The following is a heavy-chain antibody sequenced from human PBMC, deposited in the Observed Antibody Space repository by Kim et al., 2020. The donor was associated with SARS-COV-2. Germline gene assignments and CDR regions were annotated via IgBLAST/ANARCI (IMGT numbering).Heavy chain of an antibody. CDR1: GFTFSSYA. V-gene: IGHV3-30*04. J-gene: IGHJ6*02. CDR2: ISYDGSNK. Sequence: GGSLRLSCAASGFTFSSYAMHWVRQAPGKGLEWVAVISYDGSNKYYVDSVKGRFTISRDNSKNTLYLQMNSLRAEDTAVYYCVRGDSSGWSSYYYYGMDVWGQGTTVTVSS. D-gene: IGHD6-19*01. CDR3: VRGDSSGWSSYYYYGMDV.